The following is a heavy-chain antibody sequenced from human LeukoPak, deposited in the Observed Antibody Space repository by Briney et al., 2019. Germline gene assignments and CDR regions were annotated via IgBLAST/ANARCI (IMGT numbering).Heavy chain of an antibody. D-gene: IGHD3-22*01. CDR2: IIPIFGTA. Sequence: GASVKVSFKASGYTFTSYAMHWVRQAPGQRLEWMGGIIPIFGTANYAQKFQGRVTITADESTSTAYMELSSLRSEDTAVYYCARVYYYDSIGYFDYWGQGTLVTVSS. CDR1: GYTFTSYA. J-gene: IGHJ4*02. V-gene: IGHV1-69*13. CDR3: ARVYYYDSIGYFDY.